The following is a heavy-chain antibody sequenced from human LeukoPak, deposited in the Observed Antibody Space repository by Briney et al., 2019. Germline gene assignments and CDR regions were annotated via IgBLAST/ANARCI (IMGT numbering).Heavy chain of an antibody. J-gene: IGHJ4*02. CDR1: GYTFTSYA. CDR2: INAGNGNT. V-gene: IGHV1-3*01. Sequence: ASVKVSCKASGYTFTSYAMHWVRQAPGQRLEWMGWINAGNGNTKYSQKFQGRVTMTRDTSTSTVYMELSSLRSEDTAVYYCAREGAYYDSSGDFDYWGQGTLVTVSS. CDR3: AREGAYYDSSGDFDY. D-gene: IGHD3-22*01.